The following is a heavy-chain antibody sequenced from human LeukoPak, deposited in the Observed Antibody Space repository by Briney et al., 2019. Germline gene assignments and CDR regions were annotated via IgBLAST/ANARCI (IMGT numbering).Heavy chain of an antibody. V-gene: IGHV3-23*01. CDR1: GFTFSNYA. J-gene: IGHJ3*02. CDR2: ISGSGDKT. Sequence: GGSLRLSCAASGFTFSNYAMTWVRQAPGKGLEWVSGISGSGDKTNYADSVKGRFTISRDNPKNTLYLQVNSLRAEDTAVYYCARVQRYSSGWYNSSPDDAFDIWGQGTMVTVPS. D-gene: IGHD6-19*01. CDR3: ARVQRYSSGWYNSSPDDAFDI.